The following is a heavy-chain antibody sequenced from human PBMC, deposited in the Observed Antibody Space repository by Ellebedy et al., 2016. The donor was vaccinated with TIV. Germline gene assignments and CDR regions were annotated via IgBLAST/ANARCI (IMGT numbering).Heavy chain of an antibody. Sequence: AASVKVSCKTSGYDFTHYGISWVRQAPGQGLEWMGWISGYNANTNYAQKLQGRVTMTTDTSTSTAYMELRSLTSDDTAVYYCARVNRGYSSGYYPYWGQGTLVTVSS. CDR1: GYDFTHYG. V-gene: IGHV1-18*01. CDR2: ISGYNANT. J-gene: IGHJ4*02. CDR3: ARVNRGYSSGYYPY. D-gene: IGHD6-19*01.